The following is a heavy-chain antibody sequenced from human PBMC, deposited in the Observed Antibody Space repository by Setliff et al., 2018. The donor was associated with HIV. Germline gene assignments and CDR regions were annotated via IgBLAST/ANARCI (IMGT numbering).Heavy chain of an antibody. CDR3: ARHGSNWFDP. CDR2: IYTTGIT. V-gene: IGHV4-61*02. Sequence: SETLSLTCTVSGGSISSGSYYWSWIRQPAGKGLEWIGRIYTTGITNYIPSLKSRVTISLDTSKNQFYLRLSSVTAADTAVYYCARHGSNWFDPWGQGTQVTVSS. D-gene: IGHD3-10*01. CDR1: GGSISSGSYY. J-gene: IGHJ5*02.